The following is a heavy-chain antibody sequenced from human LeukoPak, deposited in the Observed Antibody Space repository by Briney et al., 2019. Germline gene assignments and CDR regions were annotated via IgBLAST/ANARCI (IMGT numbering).Heavy chain of an antibody. CDR1: GDSISNYY. V-gene: IGHV4-4*07. Sequence: SETLSLTCTVSGDSISNYYWSWIRQPAGKGLEWIGRIYTSGSTNYNPSLKSRVTMSVDTSKNQLSLKLSSVTAADTAVYYCARHLAPSSGYLTLDYWGQGTLVTVSS. J-gene: IGHJ4*02. CDR3: ARHLAPSSGYLTLDY. D-gene: IGHD3-22*01. CDR2: IYTSGST.